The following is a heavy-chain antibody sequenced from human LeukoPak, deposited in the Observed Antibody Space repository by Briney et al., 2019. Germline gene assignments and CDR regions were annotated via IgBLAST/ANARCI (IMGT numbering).Heavy chain of an antibody. CDR3: ATGYSDSLRSPLDS. J-gene: IGHJ5*01. CDR1: GFTFSSYA. V-gene: IGHV3-23*01. D-gene: IGHD3-22*01. CDR2: ISGSGGNI. Sequence: GGSLRLSCAASGFTFSSYAMSWVRQAPGKGLEWVSAISGSGGNINYADSVKGRFTISRDDSKNTLFLQMNSLRAEDTAVYYCATGYSDSLRSPLDSWGQGTLVTVSS.